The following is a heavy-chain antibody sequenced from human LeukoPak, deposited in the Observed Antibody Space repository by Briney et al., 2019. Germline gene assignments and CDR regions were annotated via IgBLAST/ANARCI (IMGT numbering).Heavy chain of an antibody. CDR3: ARENTIFGGSWFDP. J-gene: IGHJ5*02. D-gene: IGHD3-3*01. Sequence: SETLSLTCTVSGVSVSSGSYYWSWIRQPPGKGLEWIGYIYYSGSTNYNPSLKSRVTISVDTSKNQFSVKLSSVTAADTAVYYCARENTIFGGSWFDPWGQGTLVTVSS. CDR1: GVSVSSGSYY. V-gene: IGHV4-61*01. CDR2: IYYSGST.